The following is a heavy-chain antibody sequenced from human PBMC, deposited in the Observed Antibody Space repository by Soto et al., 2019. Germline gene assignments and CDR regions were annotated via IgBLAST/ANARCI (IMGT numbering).Heavy chain of an antibody. Sequence: TLCLTCTVSGGSISSCGYYWSWIRQHPGKGLERIGYIYYSGSNYYNPSLKSRVTISVDTSKNQFSLKLSSVTAADTAVYYCARLNCSSTSCYLRYYYYGMDVWGQGTTVTVSS. CDR1: GGSISSCGYY. CDR3: ARLNCSSTSCYLRYYYYGMDV. D-gene: IGHD2-2*01. V-gene: IGHV4-31*03. CDR2: IYYSGSN. J-gene: IGHJ6*02.